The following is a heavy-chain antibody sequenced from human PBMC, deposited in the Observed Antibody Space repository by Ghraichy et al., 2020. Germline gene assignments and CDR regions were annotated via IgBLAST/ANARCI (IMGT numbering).Heavy chain of an antibody. V-gene: IGHV4-4*07. Sequence: SQTLSLTCTVSGGSISSYYWSWVRQPAGKGLEWIGRIYSSGSTNYNPSLKSRVTMSVDTSKNQFSLKLNSVTAADTAVYYCARGKATFFDYWGQGTLVTVSS. J-gene: IGHJ4*02. CDR3: ARGKATFFDY. D-gene: IGHD5-12*01. CDR2: IYSSGST. CDR1: GGSISSYY.